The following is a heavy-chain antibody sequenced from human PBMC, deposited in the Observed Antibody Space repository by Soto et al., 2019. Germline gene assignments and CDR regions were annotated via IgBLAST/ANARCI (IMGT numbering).Heavy chain of an antibody. CDR1: GYTFTSYG. D-gene: IGHD1-1*01. CDR2: ISAYNGNT. Sequence: QVQLVQSGAEVKKRGASVKVSCKASGYTFTSYGISWVRQASGQGLEWVGWISAYNGNTKYAQKLQGRVTMTTDTSTSTAYMELRSLRSDVTAVYYCARDEAYKWNDGGWFDPWGQGTLVTVSS. J-gene: IGHJ5*02. CDR3: ARDEAYKWNDGGWFDP. V-gene: IGHV1-18*01.